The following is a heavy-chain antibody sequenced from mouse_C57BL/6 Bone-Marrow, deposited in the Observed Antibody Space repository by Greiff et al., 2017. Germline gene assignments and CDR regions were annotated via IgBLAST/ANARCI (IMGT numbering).Heavy chain of an antibody. CDR1: GYTFTSYG. CDR3: ARGMYYYGSSPYFDY. V-gene: IGHV1-81*01. Sequence: QVQLKESGAELARPGASVKLSCKASGYTFTSYGISWVKQRTGQGLEWIGEIYPRSGNTYYNEKFKGKATLTADKSSSTAYMELRSLTSEDSAVYFCARGMYYYGSSPYFDYWGQGTTLTVSS. J-gene: IGHJ2*01. D-gene: IGHD1-1*01. CDR2: IYPRSGNT.